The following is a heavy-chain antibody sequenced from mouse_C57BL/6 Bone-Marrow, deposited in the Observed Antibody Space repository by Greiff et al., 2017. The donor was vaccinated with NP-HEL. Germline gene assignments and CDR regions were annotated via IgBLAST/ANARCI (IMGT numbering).Heavy chain of an antibody. CDR1: GYTFTSYW. V-gene: IGHV1-59*01. CDR2: IDPSDSYT. Sequence: QVQLQQPGAELVRPGTSVKLSCKASGYTFTSYWMHWVKQRPGQGLEWIGVIDPSDSYTNYNQKFKGKATLTVDTSSSPAYMQLSSLTSEDSAVYYCAKGEPYWDWGQGTLVTVSA. CDR3: AKGEPYWD. D-gene: IGHD4-1*01. J-gene: IGHJ3*01.